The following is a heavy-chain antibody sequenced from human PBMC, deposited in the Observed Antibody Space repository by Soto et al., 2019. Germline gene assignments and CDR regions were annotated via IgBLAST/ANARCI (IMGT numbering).Heavy chain of an antibody. CDR1: GGSISSYY. Sequence: PSETLSLTCTVSGGSISSYYWSWIRQPPGKGLEWIGYIYYSGSTNYNPSLKSRVTISVDTSKNQFSLKLSSVTAADTAVYYCARDLSEYSGGGGFDYWGQGTLVTAPQ. CDR2: IYYSGST. V-gene: IGHV4-59*01. CDR3: ARDLSEYSGGGGFDY. J-gene: IGHJ4*02. D-gene: IGHD6-6*01.